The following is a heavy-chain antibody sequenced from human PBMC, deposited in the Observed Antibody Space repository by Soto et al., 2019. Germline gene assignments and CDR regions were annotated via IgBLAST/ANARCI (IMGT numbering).Heavy chain of an antibody. J-gene: IGHJ4*02. Sequence: QVQLVESGGGVVQPGRSLRLSCAASGFTFSSYGMHWVRQAPGKGLEWVAVISYDGSNKYYADSVKGRFTISRDNSKNTLYLQMNSLRAEDTAVYYCANPNLYYDSGADYWGLGTLVTVSS. D-gene: IGHD3-16*01. CDR3: ANPNLYYDSGADY. CDR1: GFTFSSYG. CDR2: ISYDGSNK. V-gene: IGHV3-30*18.